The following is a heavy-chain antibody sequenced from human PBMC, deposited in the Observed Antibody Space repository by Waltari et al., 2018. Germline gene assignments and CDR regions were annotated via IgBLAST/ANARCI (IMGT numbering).Heavy chain of an antibody. J-gene: IGHJ3*02. CDR3: ARELIGQXXXXDAFDI. CDR2: IYTRGST. V-gene: IGHV4-4*07. D-gene: IGHD3-16*01. Sequence: QVQLQESGPGLXXPSETLSLTCTVSXGXXXXXYWSWIRQPAGKGLGWIGRIYTRGSTXXNPSLKRRVTMSVXTSKNQFSLKLSSVTXXXTAVYYCARELIGQXXXXDAFDIWGQGTM. CDR1: XGXXXXXY.